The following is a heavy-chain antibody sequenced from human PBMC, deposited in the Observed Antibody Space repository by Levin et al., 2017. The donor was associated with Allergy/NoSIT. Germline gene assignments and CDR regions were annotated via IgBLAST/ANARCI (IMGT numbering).Heavy chain of an antibody. J-gene: IGHJ5*02. CDR2: FTRSGST. Sequence: SQTLSLPCPVYGGSISGTYWSWIRQPPGKGLEWIGEFTRSGSTNYNPSLTSRVTISVDTSKNQLSLKLRSVTAADTAVYYCAGEPGYCSGGHCYGGWFDPWGQGTLVSVSS. D-gene: IGHD2-15*01. CDR1: GGSISGTY. V-gene: IGHV4-34*01. CDR3: AGEPGYCSGGHCYGGWFDP.